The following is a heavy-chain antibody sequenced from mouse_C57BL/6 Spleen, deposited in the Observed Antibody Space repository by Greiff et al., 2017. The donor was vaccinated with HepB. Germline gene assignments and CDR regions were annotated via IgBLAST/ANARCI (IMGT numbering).Heavy chain of an antibody. V-gene: IGHV1-64*01. CDR3: AGGYDGYYVGHFDV. CDR1: GYTFTSYW. D-gene: IGHD2-3*01. CDR2: IHPNSGST. J-gene: IGHJ1*03. Sequence: QVQLQQPGAELVKPGASVKLSCKASGYTFTSYWMHWVKQRPGQGLEWIGMIHPNSGSTNYNEKFKSKATLTVDKSSSTAYMQLSSLTSEDSAVYYCAGGYDGYYVGHFDVWGTGTTVTVSS.